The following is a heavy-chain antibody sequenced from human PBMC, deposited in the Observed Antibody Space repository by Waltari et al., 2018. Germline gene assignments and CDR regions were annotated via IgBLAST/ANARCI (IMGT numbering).Heavy chain of an antibody. CDR2: IYYSGST. CDR3: ARLYYYGSGSYYYYYYYGMDV. D-gene: IGHD3-10*01. Sequence: TCTVSGGSISSSSYYWGWIRQPPGKGLEWIGSIYYSGSTYYNPSLKSRVTISVDTSKNQFSLKLSSVTAADTAVYYCARLYYYGSGSYYYYYYYGMDVWGQGTTVTVSS. J-gene: IGHJ6*02. V-gene: IGHV4-39*01. CDR1: GGSISSSSYY.